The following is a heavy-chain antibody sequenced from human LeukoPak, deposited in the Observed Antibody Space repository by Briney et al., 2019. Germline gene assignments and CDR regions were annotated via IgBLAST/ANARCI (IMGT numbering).Heavy chain of an antibody. J-gene: IGHJ4*02. CDR2: IYHSGNT. V-gene: IGHV4-38-2*02. CDR3: ARDGYSSGWSFSY. CDR1: GYSISSGFY. Sequence: SETLSLTCAVSGYSISSGFYWGWIRQPPGKGLEWIGSIYHSGNTYYNPSLKSRLTISVDTSMNQFSLKLSSVTAADTAVYYCARDGYSSGWSFSYWGQGTLVTVSS. D-gene: IGHD6-19*01.